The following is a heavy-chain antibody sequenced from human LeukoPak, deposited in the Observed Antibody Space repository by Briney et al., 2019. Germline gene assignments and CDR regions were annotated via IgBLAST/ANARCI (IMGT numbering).Heavy chain of an antibody. CDR1: GGTFSSYA. Sequence: SVKVSCKASGGTFSSYAISWVRQAPGQGLEWMGGIIPIYGTPNYAQKFQGSVTITTDESTSTAYMELSSLRSEDTAVYYCARSNYYDSSGYYHLGDYYYMDVWGKGTTLTVSS. D-gene: IGHD3-22*01. V-gene: IGHV1-69*05. CDR2: IIPIYGTP. J-gene: IGHJ6*03. CDR3: ARSNYYDSSGYYHLGDYYYMDV.